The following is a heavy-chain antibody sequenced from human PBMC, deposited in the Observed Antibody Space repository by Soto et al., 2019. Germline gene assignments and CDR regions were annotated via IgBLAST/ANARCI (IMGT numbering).Heavy chain of an antibody. CDR3: GRDWVWFGAHPIDN. Sequence: QVQVVESGGGVVQPGRSLRLSCAASGFTFSNYGMHWVRQAPGKGLDWVAVISYDGSIEYYSESVKGRFTMSRHNSENTVYLQMNSLRTEDTAVYFCGRDWVWFGAHPIDNWGQGTLVTVSS. CDR2: ISYDGSIE. D-gene: IGHD3-10*01. V-gene: IGHV3-30*03. J-gene: IGHJ4*02. CDR1: GFTFSNYG.